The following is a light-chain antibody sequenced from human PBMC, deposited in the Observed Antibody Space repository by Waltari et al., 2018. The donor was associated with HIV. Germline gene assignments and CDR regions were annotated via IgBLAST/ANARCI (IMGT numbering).Light chain of an antibody. Sequence: HSVLTQPPSVSGAPGQRVTIPCIGSSSNIGAGYDVHWYQQLPGTAPKFLIYANNNRPSGVPDRFSGSKSGTSASLAITGLQAEDEADYYCQSYDYSLSGWVFGGGTKLTVL. J-gene: IGLJ3*02. V-gene: IGLV1-40*01. CDR3: QSYDYSLSGWV. CDR2: ANN. CDR1: SSNIGAGYD.